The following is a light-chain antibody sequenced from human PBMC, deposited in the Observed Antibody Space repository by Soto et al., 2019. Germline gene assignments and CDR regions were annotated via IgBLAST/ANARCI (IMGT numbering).Light chain of an antibody. J-gene: IGKJ2*01. CDR1: QSLLDSDGETY. CDR2: KTS. V-gene: IGKV2-24*01. CDR3: MQATQFPHN. Sequence: EIVMTQTPLSSPVTLGQPASISCRSSQSLLDSDGETYLSWLQQRPGQPPRLLIYKTSSRFSGVPDRYSGSGAGTDFTLKISRVEVEDVGVYYRMQATQFPHNFGQGTKLQI.